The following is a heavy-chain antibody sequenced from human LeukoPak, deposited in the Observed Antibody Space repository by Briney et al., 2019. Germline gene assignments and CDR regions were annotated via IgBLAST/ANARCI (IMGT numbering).Heavy chain of an antibody. J-gene: IGHJ4*02. Sequence: SETLSLTCTVSGGSISSYYWSWIRQPPGKGLEWIGYIYYSGSTNYNPSLKSRVTISVDTSKNQFSLKLSSVTAADTAVYYCARTSGSYYYSFDYWGQGTLVTVSS. CDR1: GGSISSYY. CDR3: ARTSGSYYYSFDY. CDR2: IYYSGST. D-gene: IGHD1-26*01. V-gene: IGHV4-59*01.